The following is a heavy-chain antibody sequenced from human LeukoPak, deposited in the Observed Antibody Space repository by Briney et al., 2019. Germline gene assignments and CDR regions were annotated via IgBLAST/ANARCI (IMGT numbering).Heavy chain of an antibody. D-gene: IGHD2-15*01. J-gene: IGHJ3*02. CDR3: ARSGTGYCSGGSCYWGAFDI. CDR2: IIPIFGTA. V-gene: IGHV1-69*13. CDR1: GGTFSSYA. Sequence: SVKVSCKASGGTFSSYAISWVRQAPGQGLEWMGGIIPIFGTANYAQKFQGRVTITADESTSTAYMELSSLRSEDTAVYYCARSGTGYCSGGSCYWGAFDIWGQGTMVTVSS.